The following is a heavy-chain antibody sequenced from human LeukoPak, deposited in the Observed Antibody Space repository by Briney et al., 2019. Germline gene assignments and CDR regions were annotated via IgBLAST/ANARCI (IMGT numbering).Heavy chain of an antibody. CDR1: GSTLSSYT. J-gene: IGHJ4*02. CDR2: ISISGSTI. V-gene: IGHV3-48*01. CDR3: SRHLSSHWFDY. Sequence: GGSLKLSCAASGSTLSSYTVTWVRQAPGKGLEWISYISISGSTIFYADSVKGRFTISRDKAKNSVSLQINSLRAEDTAVYYCSRHLSSHWFDYWGQGTLVTVSS. D-gene: IGHD6-13*01.